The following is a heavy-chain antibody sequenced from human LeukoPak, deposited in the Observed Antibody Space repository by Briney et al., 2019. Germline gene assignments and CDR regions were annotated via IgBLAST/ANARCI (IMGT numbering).Heavy chain of an antibody. J-gene: IGHJ4*02. Sequence: GGSLRLSCAASGFTFSNAWMSWVRQAPGKGLEWVGRIKSKTDDGTTDYTAPVKGRFTISRDDSKNTLYLQMNSLKTEDTAVYYCTTDRRYSYAYYFDYWGQGTLVTVSS. CDR1: GFTFSNAW. CDR2: IKSKTDDGTT. D-gene: IGHD5-18*01. CDR3: TTDRRYSYAYYFDY. V-gene: IGHV3-15*01.